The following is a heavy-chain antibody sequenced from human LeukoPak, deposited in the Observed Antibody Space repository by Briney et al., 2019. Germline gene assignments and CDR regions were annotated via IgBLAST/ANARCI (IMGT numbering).Heavy chain of an antibody. J-gene: IGHJ6*02. V-gene: IGHV4-34*01. D-gene: IGHD2-2*01. CDR1: GGSFSGYY. CDR2: INHSGST. Sequence: SETLSLTCAVYGGSFSGYYWSWIRQPPGKGLEWIGEINHSGSTIYNPSLKSRVTISVNTSKNQFSLKLSSVTAADTAVYYCARTNKHGGYCSSTSCYGRYYYYGMDVWGQGTTVTVSS. CDR3: ARTNKHGGYCSSTSCYGRYYYYGMDV.